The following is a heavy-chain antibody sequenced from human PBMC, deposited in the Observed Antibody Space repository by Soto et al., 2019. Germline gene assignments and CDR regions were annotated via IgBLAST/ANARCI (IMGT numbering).Heavy chain of an antibody. CDR2: IIPIFGTA. D-gene: IGHD2-2*01. CDR3: ARESRYCISTSCYGGRWFDP. J-gene: IGHJ5*02. Sequence: ASVKVSCKASGGTFSSYTISWVRQAPGQGLEWMGGIIPIFGTANYAQKFQGRVTITADESTSTAYMELSSLRSEDTAAYYCARESRYCISTSCYGGRWFDPWGQGTLVTVSS. CDR1: GGTFSSYT. V-gene: IGHV1-69*13.